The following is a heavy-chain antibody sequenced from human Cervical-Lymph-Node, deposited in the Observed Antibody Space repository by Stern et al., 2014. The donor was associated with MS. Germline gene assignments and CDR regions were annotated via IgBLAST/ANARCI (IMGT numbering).Heavy chain of an antibody. CDR2: ISWESARI. D-gene: IGHD6-13*01. CDR1: GFNFDEYG. CDR3: ARAGSLAAGPFDF. J-gene: IGHJ4*02. Sequence: EVQLVESGGGLAQPGRSLRLSCVASGFNFDEYGMHWVRQGPGKGLEWVSGISWESARIGYVDSVKGRFTISRDNARNSLYLQMNSLRSDDTALYYCARAGSLAAGPFDFWGQGTLVTVSS. V-gene: IGHV3-9*01.